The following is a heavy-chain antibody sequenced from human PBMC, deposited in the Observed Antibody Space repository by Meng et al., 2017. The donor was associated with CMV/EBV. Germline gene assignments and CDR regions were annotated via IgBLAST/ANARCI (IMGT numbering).Heavy chain of an antibody. CDR3: ARGRLTGTTLYYGMDV. CDR1: GYTFNDHY. V-gene: IGHV1-69-2*01. CDR2: VDPVDGET. Sequence: ASVKVSCKASGYTFNDHYMNWVKQAPGKGLEWMGLVDPVDGETKYAERFQGRVTLTADTTTETAYLELRSLRSDDTAVYYCARGRLTGTTLYYGMDVWGQGTTVTVSS. J-gene: IGHJ6*02. D-gene: IGHD1/OR15-1a*01.